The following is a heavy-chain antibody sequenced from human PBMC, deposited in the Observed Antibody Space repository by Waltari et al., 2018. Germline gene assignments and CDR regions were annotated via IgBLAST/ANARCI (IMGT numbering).Heavy chain of an antibody. Sequence: QVQVVESGGGVVQPGRSLTLSCAATGFTFSSNTMHWVRQAPGKWVEWVALISNYGSDKDYADSVKGRVTISRDNSNYKVYLQMDSLKIEDTAIYYCASRRSSSWYSFDYWGQGTLVTVSS. J-gene: IGHJ4*02. D-gene: IGHD6-13*01. V-gene: IGHV3-30-3*01. CDR2: ISNYGSDK. CDR1: GFTFSSNT. CDR3: ASRRSSSWYSFDY.